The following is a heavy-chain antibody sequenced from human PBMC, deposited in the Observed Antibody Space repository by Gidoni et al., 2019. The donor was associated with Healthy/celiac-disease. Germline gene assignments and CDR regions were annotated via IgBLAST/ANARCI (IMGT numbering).Heavy chain of an antibody. J-gene: IGHJ4*02. CDR3: ASSGIQSPFDY. CDR2: INPSGGST. CDR1: GYTFTSYY. D-gene: IGHD3-10*01. Sequence: QVQLVQSGAEVKKPGASVKVSGKAAGYTFTSYYMHWVRQAPGQGLEWMGIINPSGGSTSYAQKFQGRVTMTRDTSTSTVYMELSSLRSEDTAVYYCASSGIQSPFDYWGQGTLVTVSS. V-gene: IGHV1-46*01.